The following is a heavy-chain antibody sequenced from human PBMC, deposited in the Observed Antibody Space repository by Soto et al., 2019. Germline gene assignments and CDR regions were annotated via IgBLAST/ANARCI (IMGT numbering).Heavy chain of an antibody. D-gene: IGHD3-10*01. CDR1: GGSFSGYY. Sequence: QVQLQQWGAGLLKPSETLSLTCAVYGGSFSGYYWSWIRQPPGKGLEWIGEINHSRSTNYNPSLKSRVTISVDTSKNQFSLKLSSVTAADTAVYYCARVVLPYYYGSGSYKIDPWGQGTLVTVSS. J-gene: IGHJ5*02. CDR2: INHSRST. V-gene: IGHV4-34*01. CDR3: ARVVLPYYYGSGSYKIDP.